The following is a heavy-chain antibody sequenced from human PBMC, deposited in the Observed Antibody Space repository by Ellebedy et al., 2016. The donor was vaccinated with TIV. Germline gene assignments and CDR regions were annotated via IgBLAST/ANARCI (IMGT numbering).Heavy chain of an antibody. Sequence: SLKISXAASGFIFESYAMHWVRQAPGKGLEWVSGVNWNGADIGYAASVKGRFTISRDNAKNSLYLEMNNLRGEDTALYYCAKDQGYSAGWSLGYYYYGTDVWGQGTTVTVSS. CDR3: AKDQGYSAGWSLGYYYYGTDV. D-gene: IGHD1-26*01. J-gene: IGHJ6*02. CDR1: GFIFESYA. CDR2: VNWNGADI. V-gene: IGHV3-9*01.